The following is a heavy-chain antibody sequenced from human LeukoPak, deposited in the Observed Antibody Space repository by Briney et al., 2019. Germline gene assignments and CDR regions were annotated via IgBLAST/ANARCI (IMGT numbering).Heavy chain of an antibody. CDR2: IRYDGSNK. D-gene: IGHD3-10*01. CDR3: ARDPSYYGSGSYFHYYYMDV. Sequence: GGSLRLSCAASGFTFSTNGMHWVRQAPGKGLEWVAFIRYDGSNKYYADSVKGRFTISRDNAKNSLYLQMNSLRAEDTAVYYCARDPSYYGSGSYFHYYYMDVWGKGTTVTISS. V-gene: IGHV3-30*02. J-gene: IGHJ6*03. CDR1: GFTFSTNG.